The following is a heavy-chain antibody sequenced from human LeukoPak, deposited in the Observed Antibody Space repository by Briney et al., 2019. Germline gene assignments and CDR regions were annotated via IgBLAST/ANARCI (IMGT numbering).Heavy chain of an antibody. CDR1: GGSINSYY. V-gene: IGHV4-59*01. D-gene: IGHD6-19*01. CDR3: ARGSGWYDY. CDR2: IYYSGST. Sequence: PSETLSLTCTVSGGSINSYYWSWIRQPPGKGLEWIGYIYYSGSTNYNPSLKSRVTVSIDTSKNQFSLNLSSVTAADAAVYYCARGSGWYDYWGQGTLVTVSS. J-gene: IGHJ4*02.